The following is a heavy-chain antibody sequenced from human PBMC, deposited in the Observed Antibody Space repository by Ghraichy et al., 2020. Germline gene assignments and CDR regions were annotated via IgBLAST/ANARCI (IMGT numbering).Heavy chain of an antibody. J-gene: IGHJ4*02. Sequence: ASVKVSCKASGYTFTSYAMHWVRQAPGQRLEWMGWINAGNGNTKYSQKFQGRVTITRDTSASPAYMELSSLRSEDTAVYYCARVYGDYVWYFDYWGQGTLVTVAS. CDR3: ARVYGDYVWYFDY. D-gene: IGHD4-17*01. CDR2: INAGNGNT. V-gene: IGHV1-3*01. CDR1: GYTFTSYA.